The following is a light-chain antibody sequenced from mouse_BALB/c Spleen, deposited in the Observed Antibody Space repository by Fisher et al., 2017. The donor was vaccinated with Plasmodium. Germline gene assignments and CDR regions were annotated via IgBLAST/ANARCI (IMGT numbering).Light chain of an antibody. J-gene: IGKJ1*01. CDR3: QQYYDFPRT. V-gene: IGKV14-111*01. CDR2: RAN. CDR1: QDIKSY. Sequence: DIVLTQTTSSMYSSLGERVTITCKASQDIKSYLSWFQQKPGKSPKTLISRANRLVDGVPSRFSGSGSGKDFSLTISSLDYEDVGIYYCQQYYDFPRTFGGGTKLEIK.